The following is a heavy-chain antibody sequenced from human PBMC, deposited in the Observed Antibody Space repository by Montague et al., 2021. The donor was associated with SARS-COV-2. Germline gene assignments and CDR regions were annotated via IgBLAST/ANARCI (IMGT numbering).Heavy chain of an antibody. D-gene: IGHD3-22*01. CDR3: ARTYYYESSGYSNWPYFDY. CDR1: GFTFSSYE. V-gene: IGHV3-48*03. J-gene: IGHJ4*02. Sequence: SLRLSCAASGFTFSSYEMNWVRQAPGKGLEWVSYISSSGSTVYYADSVKGRFTISRDNAKNSLYLQMNSLRAEDTAVYYCARTYYYESSGYSNWPYFDYWGQGALVTVSS. CDR2: ISSSGSTV.